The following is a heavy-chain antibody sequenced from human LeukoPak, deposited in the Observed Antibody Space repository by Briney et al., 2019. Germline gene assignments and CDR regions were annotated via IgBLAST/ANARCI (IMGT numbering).Heavy chain of an antibody. CDR1: GYTFTSHG. CDR3: ARLAVAGERPDY. V-gene: IGHV1-18*01. J-gene: IGHJ4*02. CDR2: ISAYNGNT. D-gene: IGHD6-19*01. Sequence: ASVKVSCKTPGYTFTSHGISWVRQAPGQGLEWMGWISAYNGNTNYAQKFQGRVSMTTDTSTTTGYMELRSLRSDDTAVYYCARLAVAGERPDYWGQGTLVTVSS.